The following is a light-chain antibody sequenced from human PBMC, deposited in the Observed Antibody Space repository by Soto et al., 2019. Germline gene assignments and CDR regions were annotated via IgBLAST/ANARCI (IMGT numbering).Light chain of an antibody. V-gene: IGKV1-39*01. Sequence: DIQMTQSPASLSASVGDRVTITCRASQNIVNYLYWYQQKPGKAPNLLIYGASSLQSGVPSRFSGSGFGTYFTLTISSLQTEDSATYYCQHNDSPPPITVGQGTRLEIK. CDR1: QNIVNY. CDR3: QHNDSPPPIT. CDR2: GAS. J-gene: IGKJ5*01.